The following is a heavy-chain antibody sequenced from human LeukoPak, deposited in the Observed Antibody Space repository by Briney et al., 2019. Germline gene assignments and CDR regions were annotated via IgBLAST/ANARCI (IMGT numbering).Heavy chain of an antibody. J-gene: IGHJ4*02. CDR3: ASFDILTGYYGGFDY. D-gene: IGHD3-9*01. Sequence: SETLSLTCTVSGGSISSYYWSWIRQPPGKGLEWIGYIYYSGSTNYHPSLKSRVTISVDTSKNQFSLKLSSVTAADTAVYYCASFDILTGYYGGFDYWGQGTLVTVSS. CDR2: IYYSGST. V-gene: IGHV4-59*01. CDR1: GGSISSYY.